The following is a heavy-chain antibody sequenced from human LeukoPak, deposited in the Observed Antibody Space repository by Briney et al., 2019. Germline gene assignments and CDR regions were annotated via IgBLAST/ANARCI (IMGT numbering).Heavy chain of an antibody. D-gene: IGHD1-26*01. J-gene: IGHJ6*02. CDR1: GFTFSSYW. Sequence: AGGSLRLSCAASGFTFSSYWMHWVRHAPGKGLVWVSRINSDGSSTSYADSVKGRFTISRDNAKNTLYLQMNSLRAEDTAVYYCARVRAVGANSTPRTYGMDVWGQGTTVTVSS. CDR2: INSDGSST. V-gene: IGHV3-74*01. CDR3: ARVRAVGANSTPRTYGMDV.